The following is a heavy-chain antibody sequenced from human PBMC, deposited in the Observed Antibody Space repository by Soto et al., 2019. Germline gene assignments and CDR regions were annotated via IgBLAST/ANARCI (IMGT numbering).Heavy chain of an antibody. D-gene: IGHD3-3*01. J-gene: IGHJ4*02. V-gene: IGHV5-51*01. CDR1: GYNFAGYW. CDR2: IYPSDSDT. Sequence: GESLMISCKGSGYNFAGYWIAWVRQMPGKGLELMGIIYPSDSDTRYRPSFQGQVTISADKSISSAYLQWSSLRASDTAMYYCARGGVSTRTFDYWGQGTPVTVSS. CDR3: ARGGVSTRTFDY.